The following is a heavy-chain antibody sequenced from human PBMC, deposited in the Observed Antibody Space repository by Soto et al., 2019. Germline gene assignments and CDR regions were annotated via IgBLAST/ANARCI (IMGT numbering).Heavy chain of an antibody. J-gene: IGHJ6*02. Sequence: GGSLRLSCVASGFTVNSYALYWVRQAPGKGLEWVAAISSDGTKKYYADSVKGRFTVSRDNGKNSQYLQMDSLRPEDTALYHCASPDPPYCSTSSCFDYGMDVWGQGTMGTVSS. D-gene: IGHD2-2*01. CDR2: ISSDGTKK. CDR3: ASPDPPYCSTSSCFDYGMDV. CDR1: GFTVNSYA. V-gene: IGHV3-30-3*01.